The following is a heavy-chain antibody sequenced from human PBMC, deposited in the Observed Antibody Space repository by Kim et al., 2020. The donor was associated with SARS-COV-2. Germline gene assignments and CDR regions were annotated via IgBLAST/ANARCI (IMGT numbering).Heavy chain of an antibody. D-gene: IGHD3-10*01. CDR3: ARHERGFRLVYYYGRFDY. Sequence: SETLSLTCTVSGGSISSSSYYWGWIRQPPGKGLEWIGSIYYSGSTYYNPSLKSRVTISVDTSKNQFSLKLSSVTAADTAVYYWARHERGFRLVYYYGRFDYWGQGTLVTVSS. J-gene: IGHJ4*02. V-gene: IGHV4-39*01. CDR2: IYYSGST. CDR1: GGSISSSSYY.